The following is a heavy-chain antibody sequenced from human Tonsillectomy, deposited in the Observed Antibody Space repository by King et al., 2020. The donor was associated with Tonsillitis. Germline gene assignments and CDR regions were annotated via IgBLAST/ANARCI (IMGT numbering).Heavy chain of an antibody. Sequence: QLVQSGAEVKKPGASVKVSCKASGYTFTSYYIHWVRQAPGQGLEWMGIINPSGGSTTYAQKFQGRVTMTRDTSTSTVSMELSSLRSEDTTVYYCARGGVGTTLYYFDYWGQGTLVTVSS. J-gene: IGHJ4*02. CDR1: GYTFTSYY. V-gene: IGHV1-46*01. CDR3: ARGGVGTTLYYFDY. CDR2: INPSGGST. D-gene: IGHD1-26*01.